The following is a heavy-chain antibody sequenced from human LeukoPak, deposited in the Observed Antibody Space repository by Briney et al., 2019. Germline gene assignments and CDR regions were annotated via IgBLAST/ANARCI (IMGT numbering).Heavy chain of an antibody. D-gene: IGHD3-10*01. Sequence: ASVKVSCKASGYTFTGYYMHWVRQAPGQGLEWMGWINPNSGGTNYAQKFQGRVTMTRDTSISTVYMELSRLRSDDTAVYYCARGFGDWGLSWFDPWGQGTLVTVSS. CDR1: GYTFTGYY. V-gene: IGHV1-2*02. J-gene: IGHJ5*02. CDR3: ARGFGDWGLSWFDP. CDR2: INPNSGGT.